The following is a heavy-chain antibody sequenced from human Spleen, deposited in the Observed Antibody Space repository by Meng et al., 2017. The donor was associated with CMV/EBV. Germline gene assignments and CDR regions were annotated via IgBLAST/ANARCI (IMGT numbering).Heavy chain of an antibody. Sequence: GESLKISCAASGFTFSSYWMHWVRQDPGKGLVWVSRISSDGSSTSYADSVKGRFTSSRDNAKNTLYLQMNSLRAEDTAVYYCARGRTPSFYYGMEVWGQGTTVTVSS. J-gene: IGHJ6*02. CDR1: GFTFSSYW. V-gene: IGHV3-74*01. CDR2: ISSDGSST. D-gene: IGHD1-14*01. CDR3: ARGRTPSFYYGMEV.